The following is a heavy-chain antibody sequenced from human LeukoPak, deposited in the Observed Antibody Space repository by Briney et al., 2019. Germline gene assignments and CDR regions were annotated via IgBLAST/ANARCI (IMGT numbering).Heavy chain of an antibody. D-gene: IGHD2-2*01. Sequence: SVKVSCKASGGTFSSYAISWVRQAPGQGLEWMGGIIPIFGTANYAQKFQGRVTITTDESTSTAYMELSSLRSEDTAVYYCARGLFYCSSTSCYPARFDYWGQGTLVTVSS. V-gene: IGHV1-69*05. CDR2: IIPIFGTA. CDR3: ARGLFYCSSTSCYPARFDY. CDR1: GGTFSSYA. J-gene: IGHJ4*02.